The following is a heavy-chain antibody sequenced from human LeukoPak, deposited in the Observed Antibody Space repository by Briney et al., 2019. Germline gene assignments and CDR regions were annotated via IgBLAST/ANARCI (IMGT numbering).Heavy chain of an antibody. D-gene: IGHD3-22*01. J-gene: IGHJ4*02. CDR3: AKGYDNYYDSSGYPPAY. Sequence: GGSLRLSCAASGFTFNSYWMSWVRQAPGKGLEWVANVQQEGSERYYVDSVKGRFTISRDNAKNSVYLQMNSLGADDTAVYYCAKGYDNYYDSSGYPPAYWGQGTLVTVSS. V-gene: IGHV3-7*01. CDR1: GFTFNSYW. CDR2: VQQEGSER.